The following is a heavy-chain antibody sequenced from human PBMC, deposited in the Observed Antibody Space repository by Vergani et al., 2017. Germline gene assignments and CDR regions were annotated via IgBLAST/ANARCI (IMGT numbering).Heavy chain of an antibody. Sequence: QVQLVQSGSELKKPGASVKVSCEASGYPFTDYAMTWVRQAPGQGLEWMGWINTHTGNPQYAQGFTGRFVFSLDTSVSTAYLQINSLKAEDTAVYYCARDYLADPDWLFDYLWQGTLVTIFS. D-gene: IGHD3-9*01. CDR2: INTHTGNP. CDR1: GYPFTDYA. J-gene: IGHJ4*02. CDR3: ARDYLADPDWLFDY. V-gene: IGHV7-4-1*02.